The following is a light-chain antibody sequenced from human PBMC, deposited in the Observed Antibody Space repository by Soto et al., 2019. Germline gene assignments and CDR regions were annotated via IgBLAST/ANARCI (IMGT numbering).Light chain of an antibody. Sequence: EIVLTQSPATLSFSPGERATLSCRASQSVSSYLAWYQQKPGQAPRVIIYDASNRATGIPARFSGSGSGTDFTLTISSLEPEDFAVYYCQQRSNWPITFGQGTRLEIK. V-gene: IGKV3-11*01. CDR1: QSVSSY. CDR3: QQRSNWPIT. J-gene: IGKJ5*01. CDR2: DAS.